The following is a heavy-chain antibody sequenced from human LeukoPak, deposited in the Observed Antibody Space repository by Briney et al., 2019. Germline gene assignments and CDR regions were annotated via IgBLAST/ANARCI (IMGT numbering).Heavy chain of an antibody. CDR1: GGSISGYY. J-gene: IGHJ4*02. Sequence: TPSETLSLTCTVSGGSISGYYWSWIRQPPGKGLEWFGYINYSGSTNYNPSLKSRVTISVDTSKNQFSLKLSSVTAADTAVYYCARRGSSLDQWGQGALVTVSS. V-gene: IGHV4-59*08. CDR2: INYSGST. D-gene: IGHD6-6*01. CDR3: ARRGSSLDQ.